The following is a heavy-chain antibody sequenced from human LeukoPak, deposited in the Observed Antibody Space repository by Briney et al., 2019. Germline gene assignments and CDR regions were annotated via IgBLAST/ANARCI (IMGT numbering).Heavy chain of an antibody. CDR3: ARHGGSLTLYYYYYMDV. CDR1: GYSISSGYY. J-gene: IGHJ6*03. D-gene: IGHD1-14*01. Sequence: SETLSLTCAVSGYSISSGYYWGWIRQPPGKGLEWIGSIYHSGSTYYNLSLKSRVTISVDTSKNQFSLKLSSVTAADTAVYYCARHGGSLTLYYYYYMDVWGKGTTVTVSS. V-gene: IGHV4-38-2*01. CDR2: IYHSGST.